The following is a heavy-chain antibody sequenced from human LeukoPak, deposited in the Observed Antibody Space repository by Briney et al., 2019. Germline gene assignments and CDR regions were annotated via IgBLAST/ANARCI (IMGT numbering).Heavy chain of an antibody. CDR2: ISGSGGRT. V-gene: IGHV3-23*01. Sequence: GGSLRLSCAASGFTFSIYGMSWVRQAPGKGLEWVSAISGSGGRTYNADSMKGRFTISRDNSKNTLYLQMNSLRVEDTAVYYCARDMMGATIYFDSWGQGTLVTVSS. J-gene: IGHJ4*02. CDR1: GFTFSIYG. CDR3: ARDMMGATIYFDS. D-gene: IGHD1-26*01.